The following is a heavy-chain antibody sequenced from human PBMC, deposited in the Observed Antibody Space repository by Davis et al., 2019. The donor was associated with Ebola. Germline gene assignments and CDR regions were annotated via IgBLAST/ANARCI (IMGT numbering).Heavy chain of an antibody. V-gene: IGHV3-33*01. CDR3: ARGWLPNYFDY. CDR1: GFTFSSYG. J-gene: IGHJ4*02. D-gene: IGHD5-12*01. CDR2: IWYDGSNK. Sequence: GGSLRLSCAASGFTFSSYGMHWVRQAPGKGLEWVAVIWYDGSNKYYADSVKGRFTISRDNSKNTLYLQMNSLRAEDTAVYYCARGWLPNYFDYWGQGTLVTVSS.